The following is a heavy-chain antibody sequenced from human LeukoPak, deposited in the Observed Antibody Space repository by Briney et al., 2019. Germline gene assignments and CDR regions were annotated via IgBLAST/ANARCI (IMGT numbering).Heavy chain of an antibody. J-gene: IGHJ4*02. CDR3: ARVKESVSGGDHVDY. D-gene: IGHD2-21*02. Sequence: GGSLRLSCAASGFTFSSYSMNWVRQAPGKGLEWVSSISSSSSYIYYADSVKGRFTISRDNAKNSLYLQMNSLRAEDTAVYYCARVKESVSGGDHVDYWGREPWSPSPQ. V-gene: IGHV3-21*01. CDR1: GFTFSSYS. CDR2: ISSSSSYI.